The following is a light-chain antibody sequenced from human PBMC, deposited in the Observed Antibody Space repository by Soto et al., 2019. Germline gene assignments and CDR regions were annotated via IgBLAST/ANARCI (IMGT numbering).Light chain of an antibody. CDR3: QQYNSYSLT. CDR2: DAS. CDR1: QSISSW. J-gene: IGKJ1*01. Sequence: DIQMTQSPSTLSASVGDRVTITCRASQSISSWLEWYQQKPGKAPKLLIYDASSLESGVPSRFRGSGSGTEFTLTISSLQPDDFATYYCQQYNSYSLTFGQGTKVDIK. V-gene: IGKV1-5*01.